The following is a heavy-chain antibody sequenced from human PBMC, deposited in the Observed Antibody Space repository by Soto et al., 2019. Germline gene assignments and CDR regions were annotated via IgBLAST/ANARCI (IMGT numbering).Heavy chain of an antibody. CDR1: GGTFSSYA. J-gene: IGHJ3*02. Sequence: SVNVSCKASGGTFSSYAISWVRQATGQGLEWMGGIIPIFGTANYAQKFQGRVTITADESTSTAYMELSSLRSEDTAVYYCARAAKRRRERRDDAFDIWGQGTMVTV. CDR2: IIPIFGTA. CDR3: ARAAKRRRERRDDAFDI. V-gene: IGHV1-69*13.